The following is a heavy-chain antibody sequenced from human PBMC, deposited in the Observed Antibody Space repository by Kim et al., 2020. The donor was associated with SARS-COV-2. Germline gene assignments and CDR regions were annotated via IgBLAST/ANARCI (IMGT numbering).Heavy chain of an antibody. CDR3: ATRDSSGYYIYFDY. CDR2: FDPEDGET. CDR1: GYTLTELS. D-gene: IGHD3-22*01. Sequence: ASVKVSCKVSGYTLTELSMHWVRQAPGKGLEWMGGFDPEDGETIYAQKFQGRVTMTEDTSTDTAYMELSSLRSEDTAVYYCATRDSSGYYIYFDYWGQGTLVTVSS. J-gene: IGHJ4*02. V-gene: IGHV1-24*01.